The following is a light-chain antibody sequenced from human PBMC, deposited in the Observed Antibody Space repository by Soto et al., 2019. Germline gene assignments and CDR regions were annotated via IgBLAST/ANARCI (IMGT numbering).Light chain of an antibody. J-gene: IGKJ4*01. Sequence: EIVLTQSPGTLSLSPGERATLSCRASQSVSSSYLAWYQQKPGQAPRQLIYGASSRAPGIPDRFSGSGSGTDFTLTITRLEPEDLAVYYCQHYRTSFGGGTRVEIK. V-gene: IGKV3-20*01. CDR1: QSVSSSY. CDR3: QHYRTS. CDR2: GAS.